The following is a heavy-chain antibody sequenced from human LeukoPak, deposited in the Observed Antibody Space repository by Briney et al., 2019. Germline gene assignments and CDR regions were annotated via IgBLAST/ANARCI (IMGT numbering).Heavy chain of an antibody. CDR3: ANRYGSGSYPFDY. CDR2: ISGSGGST. CDR1: GFTFSSYA. J-gene: IGHJ4*02. Sequence: GGSLRLXCAASGFTFSSYAMRWARQTPGKGLEWVSAISGSGGSTYYADSVKGRFTISRDNSKNTLYLQMNSLRAEDTAVYYCANRYGSGSYPFDYWGQGTLVTVSS. D-gene: IGHD3-10*01. V-gene: IGHV3-23*01.